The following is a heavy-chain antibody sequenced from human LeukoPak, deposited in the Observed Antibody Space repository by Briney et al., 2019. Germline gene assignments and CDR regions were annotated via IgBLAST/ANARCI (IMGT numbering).Heavy chain of an antibody. J-gene: IGHJ5*02. CDR2: ISGSGGST. V-gene: IGHV3-23*01. Sequence: GGSLRLSCAASGLTFSSYAMSWVRQAPGKGLEWVSAISGSGGSTYYADSVKGRFTTSRDNSKNTLYLQMNSLRAEDTAVYYCAKQSSGSSNWFDPWGQGTLVTVSS. CDR1: GLTFSSYA. D-gene: IGHD6-19*01. CDR3: AKQSSGSSNWFDP.